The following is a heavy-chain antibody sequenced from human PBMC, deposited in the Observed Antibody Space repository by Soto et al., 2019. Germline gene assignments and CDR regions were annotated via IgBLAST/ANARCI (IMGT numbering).Heavy chain of an antibody. V-gene: IGHV3-48*03. J-gene: IGHJ4*02. CDR2: ISSSGTTT. CDR3: ARSRGWGAPNDH. CDR1: GFTFVSYD. D-gene: IGHD3-16*01. Sequence: EVQLAESGGGLVQPGGSLRLSCAASGFTFVSYDLIWVRQAPGKGLEWISYISSSGTTTSYADSVKGRFTISRDNAKNSLYLQMDSLRGDDTAVYYCARSRGWGAPNDHWGQGTLVTVSS.